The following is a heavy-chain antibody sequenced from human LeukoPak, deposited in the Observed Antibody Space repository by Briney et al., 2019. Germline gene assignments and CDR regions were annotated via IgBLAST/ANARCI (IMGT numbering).Heavy chain of an antibody. CDR2: ISGSGGST. Sequence: GGSLRLSCAASGFTFSSYAMSWVRQAPGKGLEWVSAISGSGGSTYYADSVKGRFTISRDNSKNMLYLQMNSLRAEDTAVYYCAKEYYYDSSGTPWYAFDIWGQGTMVTVSS. V-gene: IGHV3-23*01. J-gene: IGHJ3*02. CDR1: GFTFSSYA. D-gene: IGHD3-22*01. CDR3: AKEYYYDSSGTPWYAFDI.